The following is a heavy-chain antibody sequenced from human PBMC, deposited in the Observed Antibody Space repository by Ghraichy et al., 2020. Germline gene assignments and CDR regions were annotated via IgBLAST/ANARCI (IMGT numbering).Heavy chain of an antibody. D-gene: IGHD2-15*01. CDR1: GFTFSNFG. Sequence: GGSLRLSCVASGFTFSNFGMNWVRQAPGKGLEWFARIGGSGGPTYYADSVKGRFTISRDNSKNTLYLQMNSLRAEDTAIYYCAKTLLSKYYFDYWGQGALVTVSS. CDR3: AKTLLSKYYFDY. V-gene: IGHV3-23*01. CDR2: IGGSGGPT. J-gene: IGHJ4*02.